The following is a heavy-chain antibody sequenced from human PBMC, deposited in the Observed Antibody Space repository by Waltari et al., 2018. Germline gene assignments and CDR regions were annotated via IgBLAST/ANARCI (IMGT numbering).Heavy chain of an antibody. CDR2: IIPILGIA. J-gene: IGHJ3*01. CDR3: ARFLRPRQGSWYVGHDY. Sequence: QVQLVQSGAEVKKPGSSVKVSCKASGGTFSSYAISWVRQAPGQGLEWMGRIIPILGIANYAQKFQGRVTITADKSTSTAYMELSSLRSEDTAVYYCARFLRPRQGSWYVGHDYWGQGTMVTVSS. V-gene: IGHV1-69*09. CDR1: GGTFSSYA. D-gene: IGHD6-13*01.